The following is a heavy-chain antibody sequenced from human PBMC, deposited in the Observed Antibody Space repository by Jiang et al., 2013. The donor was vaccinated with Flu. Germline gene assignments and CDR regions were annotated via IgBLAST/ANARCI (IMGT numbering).Heavy chain of an antibody. J-gene: IGHJ4*02. CDR3: AMGRPYYFDY. CDR2: MNPNSGNT. Sequence: WMNPNSGNTGYAQKFQGRVTMTRNTSISTAYMELSSLRSEDTAVYYCAMGRPYYFDYWGQGTLVTVSS. V-gene: IGHV1-8*01. D-gene: IGHD1-1*01.